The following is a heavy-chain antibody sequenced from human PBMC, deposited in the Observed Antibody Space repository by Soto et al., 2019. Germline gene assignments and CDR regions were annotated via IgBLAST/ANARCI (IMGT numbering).Heavy chain of an antibody. J-gene: IGHJ5*02. CDR2: IDPSDSYT. CDR1: GYSFTSYW. CDR3: ARRHSSSSAFDP. D-gene: IGHD6-13*01. V-gene: IGHV5-10-1*01. Sequence: EVQLVQSGAEVKKPGESLRISCKGSGYSFTSYWINWVRQMPEKGLEWMGRIDPSDSYTNYSPSFQGNVTISADKSISTAYLQWSSLKASDTAMYYCARRHSSSSAFDPWGQGTLVTVSS.